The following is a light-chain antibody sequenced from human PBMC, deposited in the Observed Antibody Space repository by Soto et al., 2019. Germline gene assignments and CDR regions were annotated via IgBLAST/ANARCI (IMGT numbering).Light chain of an antibody. CDR3: QSYDSSLSGYV. V-gene: IGLV1-40*01. CDR1: SSNIGAGYE. J-gene: IGLJ1*01. CDR2: ENN. Sequence: QPVLTQPPSVSEAPGQRVTISCTGSSSNIGAGYEAHWYQQVPGTAPKLLIYENNNRHSGVPDRFSGSKSGTSASLAITGLQAEDEAEYYCQSYDSSLSGYVFGTGTKVTVL.